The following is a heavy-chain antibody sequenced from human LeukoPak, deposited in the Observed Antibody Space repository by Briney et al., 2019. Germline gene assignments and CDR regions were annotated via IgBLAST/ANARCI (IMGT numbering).Heavy chain of an antibody. D-gene: IGHD2-21*02. Sequence: GGSLRLSCAVSEFNLGAFWMSWVCQAPGEGLEWVANINQDGKEKKYVETVKGRFTISRDNAKKSLYLQMNSLRVEDTAMYYCTRERQWSYGGDCYPHSTSAWGQGALVTVSS. CDR3: TRERQWSYGGDCYPHSTSA. CDR2: INQDGKEK. J-gene: IGHJ5*02. V-gene: IGHV3-7*01. CDR1: EFNLGAFW.